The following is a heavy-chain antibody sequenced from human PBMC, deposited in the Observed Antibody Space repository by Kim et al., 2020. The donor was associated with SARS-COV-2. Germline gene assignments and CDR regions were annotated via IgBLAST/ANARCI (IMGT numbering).Heavy chain of an antibody. Sequence: GGSLRLSCAASGFTFSSYSMNWVRQAPGKGLEWVSSISSSSSYIYYADSVKGRFTISRDNAKNSLYLQMNSLRAEDTAVYYCAREIDYGGDLDYWGQGTLVTVSS. CDR3: AREIDYGGDLDY. J-gene: IGHJ4*02. D-gene: IGHD4-17*01. CDR1: GFTFSSYS. CDR2: ISSSSSYI. V-gene: IGHV3-21*01.